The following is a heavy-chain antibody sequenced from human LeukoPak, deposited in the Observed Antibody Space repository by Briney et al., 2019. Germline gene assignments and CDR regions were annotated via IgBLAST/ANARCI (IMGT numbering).Heavy chain of an antibody. V-gene: IGHV3-23*03. Sequence: GGSLRLSCAASGFTFSSYAMSWVRQAPGKGLEWVSRINNDGSDVNYADSVKGRFTISRDNAKNILYLQMNSLRAEDTAVYYCAELGITMIGGVWGKGTTVTISS. CDR2: INNDGSDV. D-gene: IGHD3-10*02. CDR3: AELGITMIGGV. J-gene: IGHJ6*04. CDR1: GFTFSSYA.